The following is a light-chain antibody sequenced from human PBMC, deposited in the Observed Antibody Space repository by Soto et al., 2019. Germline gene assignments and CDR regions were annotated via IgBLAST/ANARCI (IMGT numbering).Light chain of an antibody. CDR1: QSVSSSY. CDR2: GAS. J-gene: IGKJ4*01. CDR3: HQCDGSPRLT. Sequence: EIVLTQSPGTLSLSPGERATLSCRAIQSVSSSYLAWYQQKPGQAPRLLIYGASSRATGIPDRCSGSGSGTDFTLTISRREPEDFAVYYCHQCDGSPRLTCGGGTKLEIK. V-gene: IGKV3-20*01.